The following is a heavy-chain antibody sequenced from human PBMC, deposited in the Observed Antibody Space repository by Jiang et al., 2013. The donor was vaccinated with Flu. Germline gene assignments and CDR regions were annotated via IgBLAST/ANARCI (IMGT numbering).Heavy chain of an antibody. CDR2: ISWNSGSI. V-gene: IGHV3-9*01. J-gene: IGHJ3*02. CDR1: GFTFDDYA. D-gene: IGHD6-19*01. Sequence: LESGGGLVQPGRSLRLSCAASGFTFDDYAMHWVRQAPGKGLEWVSGISWNSGSIGYADSVKGRFTISRDNAKNSLYLQMNSLRAEDTALYYCAKLYSSAWSDAFDIWGQGTMVTVSS. CDR3: AKLYSSAWSDAFDI.